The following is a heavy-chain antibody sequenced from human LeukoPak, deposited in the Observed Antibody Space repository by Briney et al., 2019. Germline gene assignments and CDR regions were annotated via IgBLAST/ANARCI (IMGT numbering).Heavy chain of an antibody. CDR1: GYSFTDYY. V-gene: IGHV1-2*02. J-gene: IGHJ5*02. D-gene: IGHD2-21*01. CDR2: INPNSGGT. CDR3: ARADRLHGGPNLIGP. Sequence: ASVKVSCKTSGYSFTDYYMHWVRQAPGQGLEWMGWINPNSGGTSSAQKFQGRVTMTRDTSITTVYMEMSWLTSDDTAIYYCARADRLHGGPNLIGPWGQGTLVTVSS.